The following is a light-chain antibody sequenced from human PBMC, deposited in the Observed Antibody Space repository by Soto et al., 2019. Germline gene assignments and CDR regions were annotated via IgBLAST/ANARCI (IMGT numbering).Light chain of an antibody. CDR2: DAS. Sequence: DIQMTQSPSSLSASLGDRVTITCQASEDISDYLNWYQQKPGKAPKLLIYDASLLETGVPSRFSGSGSGTDFTFTISSLQPEDIATYYCQQYTSLPRTFGQGTKLAIK. CDR1: EDISDY. V-gene: IGKV1-33*01. CDR3: QQYTSLPRT. J-gene: IGKJ2*01.